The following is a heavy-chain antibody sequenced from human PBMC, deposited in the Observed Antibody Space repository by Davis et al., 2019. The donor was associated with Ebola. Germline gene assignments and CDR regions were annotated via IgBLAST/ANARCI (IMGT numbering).Heavy chain of an antibody. CDR3: ARAILWFGESSSLPPYYYGMDV. J-gene: IGHJ6*04. V-gene: IGHV4-59*01. CDR1: GGSISSYH. D-gene: IGHD3-10*01. Sequence: GSLRLSCTVSGGSISSYHWSWIRQPPGKGPEWIGNVYHIGSTNYNPSLKSRVTITVDTSKNQFSLKLSSVTAADTAIYYCARAILWFGESSSLPPYYYGMDVWGKGTTVTVSS. CDR2: VYHIGST.